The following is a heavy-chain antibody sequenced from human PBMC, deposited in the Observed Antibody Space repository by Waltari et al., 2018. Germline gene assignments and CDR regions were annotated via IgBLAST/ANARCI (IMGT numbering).Heavy chain of an antibody. J-gene: IGHJ3*02. CDR1: GYTFTSYD. V-gene: IGHV1-46*01. Sequence: QVQLVQSGAEVTKPGASVKVYCKAYGYTFTSYDMPRVRTAPGQGLKWMGIIHPSGGSTSYAQKFQGRVTMTRDTSTSTVYMELSSLRSEDTAVYYCARGMVRGVTGFAFDIWGQGTMVTVSS. D-gene: IGHD3-10*01. CDR3: ARGMVRGVTGFAFDI. CDR2: IHPSGGST.